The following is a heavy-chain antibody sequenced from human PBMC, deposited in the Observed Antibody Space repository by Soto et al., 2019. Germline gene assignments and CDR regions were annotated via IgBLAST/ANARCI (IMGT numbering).Heavy chain of an antibody. CDR3: TTVVYYGSGETYYYYYGMDV. CDR1: GFTFSNAW. Sequence: GGSLRLSCAASGFTFSNAWMNWVRQAPGKGLEWVGRIKSKTDGGTTDYAAPVKGRFTISRDDSKNTLYLQMNSLKTEDTAVYYCTTVVYYGSGETYYYYYGMDVWGQGTTVTVSS. D-gene: IGHD3-10*01. V-gene: IGHV3-15*07. CDR2: IKSKTDGGTT. J-gene: IGHJ6*02.